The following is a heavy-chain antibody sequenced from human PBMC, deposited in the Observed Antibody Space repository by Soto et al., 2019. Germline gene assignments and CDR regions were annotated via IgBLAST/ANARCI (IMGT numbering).Heavy chain of an antibody. CDR1: GFTFSSYA. V-gene: IGHV3-23*01. CDR2: ITGSDGKT. D-gene: IGHD2-2*01. J-gene: IGHJ4*02. CDR3: AKTVSTTLAFDY. Sequence: EVQLLESGGGLVQPGGSLRLSCAASGFTFSSYAMSWVRQAPGKGLGWVPAITGSDGKTYYADSVKGRFTIPRDNSKNTLYLQMNSLRADDTAVYYCAKTVSTTLAFDYSGQGTLLTVSS.